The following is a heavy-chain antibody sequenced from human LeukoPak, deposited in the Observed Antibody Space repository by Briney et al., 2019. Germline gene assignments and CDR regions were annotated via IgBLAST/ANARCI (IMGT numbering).Heavy chain of an antibody. Sequence: GGSLRLSCAASGFSLSGYSMNWVRQAPGKGLEWVSFISSSSSYIYYADSVKGRFSISRDNAKNSLYLQMNSLRAEDTALYYCAKVQSRYYYGSGRVAYWGQGTLVTVSS. CDR3: AKVQSRYYYGSGRVAY. CDR1: GFSLSGYS. CDR2: ISSSSSYI. J-gene: IGHJ4*02. D-gene: IGHD3-10*01. V-gene: IGHV3-21*04.